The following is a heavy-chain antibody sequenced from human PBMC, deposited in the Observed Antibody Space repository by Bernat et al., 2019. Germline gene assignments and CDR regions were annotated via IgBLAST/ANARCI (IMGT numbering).Heavy chain of an antibody. D-gene: IGHD6-13*01. CDR1: GFTFSSYA. CDR2: ISYDGSNK. Sequence: QVQLVESGGGVVQPGRSLRLSCAASGFTFSSYAMHWVRQAPGKGLEWVAVISYDGSNKYYADSVKGRFTISRDNSKNTLYLQMNSLRAEDTAVHYCARDLEGGAAADYFDYWGQGTLVTVSS. J-gene: IGHJ4*02. V-gene: IGHV3-30*01. CDR3: ARDLEGGAAADYFDY.